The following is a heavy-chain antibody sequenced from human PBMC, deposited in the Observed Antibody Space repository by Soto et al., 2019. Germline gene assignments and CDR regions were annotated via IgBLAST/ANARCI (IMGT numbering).Heavy chain of an antibody. J-gene: IGHJ3*02. D-gene: IGHD4-17*01. V-gene: IGHV3-49*04. CDR3: TRDLTTVTTSFSDAFDI. Sequence: PGGSLRLSCTASGFTFGDYAMSWVRQAPGKGLEWVGFIRSKAYGGTTEYAASVKGRFTISRDDSKSIAYLQMNSLKTEDTAVYYCTRDLTTVTTSFSDAFDIWGQGTMVTVSS. CDR2: IRSKAYGGTT. CDR1: GFTFGDYA.